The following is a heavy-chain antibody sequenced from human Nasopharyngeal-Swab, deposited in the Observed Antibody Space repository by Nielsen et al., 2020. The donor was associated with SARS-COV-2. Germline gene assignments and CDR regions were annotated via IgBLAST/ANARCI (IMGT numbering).Heavy chain of an antibody. J-gene: IGHJ3*02. CDR2: INPSGGST. CDR3: ARDLPYETLLWFGELYLGAFDI. CDR1: GYTFTSYY. D-gene: IGHD3-10*01. V-gene: IGHV1-46*01. Sequence: ASVKVSCKASGYTFTSYYMHWVRQAPAQGLEWMGIINPSGGSTSYAQKFQGRVNMTRDTSTSTVYMELSSLRSEDTAVYYCARDLPYETLLWFGELYLGAFDIWGQGTMVTVSS.